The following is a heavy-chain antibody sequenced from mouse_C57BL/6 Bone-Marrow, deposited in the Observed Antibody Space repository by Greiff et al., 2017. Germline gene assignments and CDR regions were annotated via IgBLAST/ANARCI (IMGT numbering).Heavy chain of an antibody. CDR1: GYTFTSYW. J-gene: IGHJ1*03. Sequence: VQLQQPGAELVKPGASVKLSCKASGYTFTSYWMQWVKQRPGQGLEWIGEIDPSDSYTNYNQKFKGKATLTVDTYSSAAYMQLSGLTSEVSAVYYGARDDYHWCCDVWGTGTTVTVSS. D-gene: IGHD2-4*01. CDR2: IDPSDSYT. CDR3: ARDDYHWCCDV. V-gene: IGHV1-50*01.